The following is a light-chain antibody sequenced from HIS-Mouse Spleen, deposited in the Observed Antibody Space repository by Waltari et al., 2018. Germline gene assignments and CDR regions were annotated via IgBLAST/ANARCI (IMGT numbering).Light chain of an antibody. CDR2: GAS. V-gene: IGKV3-20*01. CDR1: QSVSSSY. CDR3: QQYGSSPWT. Sequence: EIVFTQSPGTLSLSPGERATLSCRASQSVSSSYLAWYQQKPGQAPRLLIYGASSRATGIPDRFSGSGSGTDFTLTISRLEPEDFAVYYCQQYGSSPWTFDQGTKVEIK. J-gene: IGKJ1*01.